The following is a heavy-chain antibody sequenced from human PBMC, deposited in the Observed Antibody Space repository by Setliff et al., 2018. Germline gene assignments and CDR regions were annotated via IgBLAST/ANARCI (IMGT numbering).Heavy chain of an antibody. Sequence: GSLRLSCAASGFTFSTYRMHWVRQAPGKGLEWVAVILDDGVKKYHADSVKGLFTISRDNSKNTLYLQMNSLRAEDTAVYYCARVGRVGYFDSFQYRGQGTLVTVSS. D-gene: IGHD3-22*01. CDR3: ARVGRVGYFDSFQY. V-gene: IGHV3-33*08. CDR1: GFTFSTYR. J-gene: IGHJ1*01. CDR2: ILDDGVKK.